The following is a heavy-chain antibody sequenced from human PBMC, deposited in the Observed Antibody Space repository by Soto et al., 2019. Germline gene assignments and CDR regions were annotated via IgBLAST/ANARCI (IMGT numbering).Heavy chain of an antibody. CDR1: GFTFSSYA. CDR3: AKDRGYCSGGSCYFDY. CDR2: ISGSGGST. Sequence: GGSLRLSCAASGFTFSSYAMSWVRQAPGKGLEWVSAISGSGGSTYYADSVKGRFTISRDNSKNTLYLQMNSLRAEDTAVYYCAKDRGYCSGGSCYFDYWGQGTLVTVSS. D-gene: IGHD2-15*01. J-gene: IGHJ4*02. V-gene: IGHV3-23*01.